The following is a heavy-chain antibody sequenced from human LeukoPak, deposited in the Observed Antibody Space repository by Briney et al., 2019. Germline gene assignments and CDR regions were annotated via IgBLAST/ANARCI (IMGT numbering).Heavy chain of an antibody. CDR1: GRPLTTQY. V-gene: IGHV4-59*07. D-gene: IGHD3-3*01. J-gene: IGHJ4*02. CDR2: VYDTGRA. Sequence: WDTVSLTCTVSGRPLTTQYWTWIRQPPGRGLAGIGHVYDTGRANYNPSLNSRVTISADRSKNQFSLRLSSVTAADTAVYYCARGQRFLEGVNRYFDYWGQGTLVTVSS. CDR3: ARGQRFLEGVNRYFDY.